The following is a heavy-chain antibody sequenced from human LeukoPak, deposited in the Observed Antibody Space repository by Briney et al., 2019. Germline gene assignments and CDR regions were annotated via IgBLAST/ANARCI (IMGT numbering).Heavy chain of an antibody. J-gene: IGHJ1*01. CDR3: ARVTVPYGSGYFHH. V-gene: IGHV4-39*01. Sequence: SETLSLTCTVSGGSISSGGYYWSWIRQPPGKGLEWIGSIYHSGGTHYIPSLKSRVTISIDTSKNQFSLNLSSVTAADTAVYYCARVTVPYGSGYFHHWGQGTLVTVSS. CDR1: GGSISSGGYY. D-gene: IGHD3-10*01. CDR2: IYHSGGT.